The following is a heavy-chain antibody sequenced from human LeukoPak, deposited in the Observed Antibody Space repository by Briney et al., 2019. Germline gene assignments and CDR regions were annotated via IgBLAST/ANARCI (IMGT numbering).Heavy chain of an antibody. Sequence: ASVKVPCKASGGTFSSYAISWVRQAPGQGLEWMGRIIPILGIANYAQKFQGRVTITADKSTSTAYMELSSLRSEDTAVYYCARDNPFGGVIDTFDYWGQGTLVTVSS. D-gene: IGHD3-16*02. V-gene: IGHV1-69*04. CDR1: GGTFSSYA. CDR3: ARDNPFGGVIDTFDY. CDR2: IIPILGIA. J-gene: IGHJ4*02.